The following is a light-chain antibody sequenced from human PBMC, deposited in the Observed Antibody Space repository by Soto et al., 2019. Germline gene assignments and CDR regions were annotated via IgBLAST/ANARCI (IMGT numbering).Light chain of an antibody. V-gene: IGLV4-69*01. J-gene: IGLJ2*01. CDR1: NGHNTNA. CDR3: QTWDTGMV. Sequence: QLVLTQSPSASASLGASVKLTCTLSNGHNTNAIAWHQQRPEKGPRYLMKLNSDGSHSRGGGIPDRFSGSSSGAERYLTISGLQSEDEADYYCQTWDTGMVFGGGTKVTVL. CDR2: LNSDGSH.